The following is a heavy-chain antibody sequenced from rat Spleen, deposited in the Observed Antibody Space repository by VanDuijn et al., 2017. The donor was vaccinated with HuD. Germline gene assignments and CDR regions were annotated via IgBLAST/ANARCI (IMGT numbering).Heavy chain of an antibody. J-gene: IGHJ3*01. CDR2: ISTGGGST. CDR1: GFTFSNYY. V-gene: IGHV5-27*01. D-gene: IGHD1-11*01. Sequence: EVQLVESGGGLVQPGRSLKLSCAASGFTFSNYYMAWVRQAPTKGLEWVAYISTGGGSTYYRDSVKGRFTISRDNAGSTLYLQMDSLRSDDTATYYCTTSETWFAYWGQGTLVTVSS. CDR3: TTSETWFAY.